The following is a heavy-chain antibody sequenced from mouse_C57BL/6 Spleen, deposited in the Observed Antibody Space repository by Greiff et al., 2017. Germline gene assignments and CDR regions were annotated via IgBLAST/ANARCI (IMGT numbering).Heavy chain of an antibody. CDR2: ISYGGSYT. D-gene: IGHD4-1*01. J-gene: IGHJ1*03. CDR3: ARGGNWEWYFDV. Sequence: EVKLMESGGGLVKPGGSLKLSCAASGFTFSSYAMSWVRQTPEKRLEWVATISYGGSYTYYPDNVKGRFTISRDNAKNNLYLQMSHLKSEDTAMYYCARGGNWEWYFDVWGTGTTVTVSS. CDR1: GFTFSSYA. V-gene: IGHV5-4*03.